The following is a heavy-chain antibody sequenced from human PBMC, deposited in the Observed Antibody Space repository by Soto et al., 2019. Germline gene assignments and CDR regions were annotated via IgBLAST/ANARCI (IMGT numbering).Heavy chain of an antibody. J-gene: IGHJ5*02. CDR3: AKEKISTSCCNWFDP. CDR1: GFIFSSYA. CDR2: SGSGGST. Sequence: PGGSLRLSCAASGFIFSSYAMSWVRQAPGKGLEWVSASGSGGSTYYADSVKGRFTISRDNSKNTLYLQMNSLRAEDTAVYYCAKEKISTSCCNWFDPWGQGTLVTVSS. V-gene: IGHV3-23*01. D-gene: IGHD2-2*01.